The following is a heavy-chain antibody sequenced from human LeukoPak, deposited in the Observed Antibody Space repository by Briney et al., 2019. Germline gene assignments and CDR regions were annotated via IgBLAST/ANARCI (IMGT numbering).Heavy chain of an antibody. Sequence: SETLSLTCTVSGGSISNYYWSWIRQPPGKGLEWIGYIYYSGSTNYNPSLKSRVIISVDTSKNQFPLKLSSVADADTAVYYCARDYGDYFDYWGQGTLVTVSS. V-gene: IGHV4-59*01. J-gene: IGHJ4*02. CDR3: ARDYGDYFDY. D-gene: IGHD4-17*01. CDR2: IYYSGST. CDR1: GGSISNYY.